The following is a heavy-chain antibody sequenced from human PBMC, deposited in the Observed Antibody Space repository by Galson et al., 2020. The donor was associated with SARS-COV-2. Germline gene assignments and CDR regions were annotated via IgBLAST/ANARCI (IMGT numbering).Heavy chain of an antibody. D-gene: IGHD3-22*01. V-gene: IGHV1-69*13. CDR2: IIPIFGTA. CDR3: AGRTDYDRYYGMDV. Sequence: SVKVSCKASGGTFSSYAISWVRQAPGQGLEWMGGIIPIFGTANYAQKFKGRVTITADESTSTAYMELSSLRSEDTAVYYWAGRTDYDRYYGMDVWGQGTTVTVSS. CDR1: GGTFSSYA. J-gene: IGHJ6*02.